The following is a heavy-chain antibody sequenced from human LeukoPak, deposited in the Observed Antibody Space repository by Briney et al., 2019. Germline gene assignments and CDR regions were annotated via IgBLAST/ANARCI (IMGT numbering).Heavy chain of an antibody. V-gene: IGHV3-23*01. CDR1: GLSLNNYA. J-gene: IGHJ4*01. Sequence: PGGSLRLSCTASGLSLNNYAMSWVRQVPGKGLEWVSASSSSDDGKWYAESVRGRSTISRDTSNNTVYLQMNSLRVEDAGVYYCAKAPVTSCRGAFCYPFDYWGHGTLVTVSS. D-gene: IGHD2-21*01. CDR3: AKAPVTSCRGAFCYPFDY. CDR2: SSSSDDGK.